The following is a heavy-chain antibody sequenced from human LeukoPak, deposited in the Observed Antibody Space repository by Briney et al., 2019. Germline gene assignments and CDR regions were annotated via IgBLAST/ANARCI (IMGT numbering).Heavy chain of an antibody. V-gene: IGHV3-30-3*01. CDR3: ARDFSTKYSQDY. CDR2: ISYDGNVK. J-gene: IGHJ4*02. D-gene: IGHD1-26*01. CDR1: GFSFSHYA. Sequence: PGGSLRLSCAASGFSFSHYALHWVRQAPGKGLEWLAFISYDGNVKYYADSVKGRFTVSRDDSKITLYLQMNSLRTEDTALYYCARDFSTKYSQDYWGQGTLVTVSS.